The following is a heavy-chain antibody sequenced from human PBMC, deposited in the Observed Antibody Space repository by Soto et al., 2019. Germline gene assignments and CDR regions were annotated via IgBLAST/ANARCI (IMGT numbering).Heavy chain of an antibody. CDR2: INAGNGNT. D-gene: IGHD3-9*01. Sequence: GASVKVSCKASGYTFTSYHILWMRQAPGQRLEWMGWINAGNGNTKYSQKFQDRVTFTRDTSASTAYMDLSSLRSEDTAMYYCARDLDIFWGQGTLVTVSS. J-gene: IGHJ4*02. V-gene: IGHV1-3*01. CDR3: ARDLDIF. CDR1: GYTFTSYH.